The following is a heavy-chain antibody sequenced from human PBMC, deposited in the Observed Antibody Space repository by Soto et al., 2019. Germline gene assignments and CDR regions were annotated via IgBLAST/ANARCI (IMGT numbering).Heavy chain of an antibody. Sequence: QVHLVQSGAEVQKPGASVRISCQASGYAFTTSAIHWVRQAPGQSLEWMGWINPATGDTKYSQNVRGRVTFALDTSATTAYIDLRSLASHGTAVYYCARASGRSKLLPFYFGPLGQGTQVTVSS. CDR3: ARASGRSKLLPFYFGP. CDR2: INPATGDT. V-gene: IGHV1-3*01. CDR1: GYAFTTSA. D-gene: IGHD1-26*01. J-gene: IGHJ5*02.